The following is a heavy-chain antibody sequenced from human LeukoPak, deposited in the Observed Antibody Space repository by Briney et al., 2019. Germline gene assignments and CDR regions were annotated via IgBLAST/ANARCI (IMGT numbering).Heavy chain of an antibody. D-gene: IGHD5-12*01. CDR2: MNPNSGNT. Sequence: ASVKVSCKASGYTFTSYDINWVRQATGQGLEWMGWMNPNSGNTGYAQKFQGRVTMTRNTSISTAYMELSSLRSEDTAVYYCARDRVDIVATITRVDYWGQGTLVTVSS. V-gene: IGHV1-8*01. CDR3: ARDRVDIVATITRVDY. J-gene: IGHJ4*02. CDR1: GYTFTSYD.